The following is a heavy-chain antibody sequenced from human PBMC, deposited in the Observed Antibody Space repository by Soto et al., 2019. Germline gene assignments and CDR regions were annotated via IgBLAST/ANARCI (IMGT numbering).Heavy chain of an antibody. J-gene: IGHJ5*02. V-gene: IGHV1-8*01. D-gene: IGHD6-19*01. CDR1: GYTFTSYD. CDR3: ARGRIIVAGGFDP. Sequence: QVQLVQSGAEVKKPGASVKVSCKASGYTFTSYDIIWVRQATGQGLEWMGWMNPSTGNTDSAEKGQGRLTMTRNTSISTVYMELSSLSFEDTAVYYCARGRIIVAGGFDPWGQGTLVTVSS. CDR2: MNPSTGNT.